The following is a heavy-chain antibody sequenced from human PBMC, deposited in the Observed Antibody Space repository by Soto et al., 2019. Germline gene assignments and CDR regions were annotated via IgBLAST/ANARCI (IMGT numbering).Heavy chain of an antibody. D-gene: IGHD5-18*01. CDR1: GASISSGGYS. CDR3: ATVTGYSLGNWFDP. V-gene: IGHV4-30-2*01. CDR2: IYHTGTT. J-gene: IGHJ5*02. Sequence: QLQLQESGSGLVKPSQTLSLTCAVSGASISSGGYSWTWIRQPPGKGLEWIGYIYHTGTTYYNPSLKSRVTISVDTSKNQFSLKLSSVTAADTAVYYCATVTGYSLGNWFDPWGQGTLATVSS.